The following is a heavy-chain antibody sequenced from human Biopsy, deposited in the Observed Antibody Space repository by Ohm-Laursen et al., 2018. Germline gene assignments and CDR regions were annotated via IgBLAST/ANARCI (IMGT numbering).Heavy chain of an antibody. J-gene: IGHJ4*02. CDR2: VFWDDDK. V-gene: IGHV2-5*02. Sequence: TQTLTLTRAFSGFSLSTTGVGVTWIRQPPGKALECLAVVFWDDDKRYSPSLKNRVTITKDTSENQVVLTVTNMDPVDTATYYCARIPPGGNSFFDYWGQGTLVTVSS. D-gene: IGHD4-23*01. CDR3: ARIPPGGNSFFDY. CDR1: GFSLSTTGVG.